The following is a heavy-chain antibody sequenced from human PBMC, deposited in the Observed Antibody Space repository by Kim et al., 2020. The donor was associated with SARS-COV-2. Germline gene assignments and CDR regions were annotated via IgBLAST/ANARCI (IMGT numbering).Heavy chain of an antibody. CDR2: IYTSVST. D-gene: IGHD4-4*01. CDR3: ARVGRWPHDYSIYYYYYGMDD. Sequence: SETLSLTCTVSGGSISSYYWSWIRQPAGKGLEWIGRIYTSVSTNYNPSLKSRVTMSVYTSKNQFSLKLSSVTAADTAVYYCARVGRWPHDYSIYYYYYGMDDWEQGTTVTVS. J-gene: IGHJ6*01. V-gene: IGHV4-4*07. CDR1: GGSISSYY.